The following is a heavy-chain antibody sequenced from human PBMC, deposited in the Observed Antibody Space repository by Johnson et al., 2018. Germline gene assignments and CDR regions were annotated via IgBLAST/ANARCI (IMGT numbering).Heavy chain of an antibody. D-gene: IGHD4-17*01. Sequence: VQLVESGGGVVQPGRSLRLSCAASGFPFSSYGMHWVRQAPGKGLEWVAVISYDGSNKYYADSVKGRFTISRDNSKNTLYLQMNSLRAEDTALYYCAKGPLKAPPYGDPYYYYGMDVWGQGTTVTVSS. J-gene: IGHJ6*02. CDR2: ISYDGSNK. V-gene: IGHV3-30*18. CDR3: AKGPLKAPPYGDPYYYYGMDV. CDR1: GFPFSSYG.